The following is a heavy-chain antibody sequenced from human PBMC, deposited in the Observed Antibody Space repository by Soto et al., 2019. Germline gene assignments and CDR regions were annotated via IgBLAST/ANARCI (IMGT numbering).Heavy chain of an antibody. Sequence: PGGSLRLSCAASGFTFSSYGMHWVRQAPGKGLEWVAVISYDGSNKYYADSVKGRFTISRDNSKNTLYLQMNSLRAEDTAVYYCCSKANFDYWGQGTLVTVSS. J-gene: IGHJ4*02. V-gene: IGHV3-30*03. CDR1: GFTFSSYG. CDR3: CSKANFDY. D-gene: IGHD4-4*01. CDR2: ISYDGSNK.